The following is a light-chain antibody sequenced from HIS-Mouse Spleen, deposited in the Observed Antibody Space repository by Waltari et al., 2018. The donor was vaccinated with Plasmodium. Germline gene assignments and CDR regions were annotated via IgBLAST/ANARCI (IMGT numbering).Light chain of an antibody. CDR1: SSDVGGYHY. CDR3: SSYAGSNNLV. CDR2: EVS. J-gene: IGLJ2*01. Sequence: QSALTQPPSASGSPGQSVTISCTGTSSDVGGYHYVSWDQQHPGKAPKLMFYEVSKRPSGVPDRFSGSKSGNTASLSVSWLQAEDEADYYCSSYAGSNNLVFGGGTKLTVL. V-gene: IGLV2-8*01.